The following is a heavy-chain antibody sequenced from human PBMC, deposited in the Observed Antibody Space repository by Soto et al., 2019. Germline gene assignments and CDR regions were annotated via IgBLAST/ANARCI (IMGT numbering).Heavy chain of an antibody. D-gene: IGHD6-13*01. Sequence: GGSLRLSCAASGFTFSSYAMHWVRQAPGKGLEWVAVISYDGSNKYYADSVKGRFTISRDNSKNTLYLQMNSLRAEDTAVYYCARVNVVAAAGIDWGQGTLVTLSS. CDR2: ISYDGSNK. V-gene: IGHV3-30-3*01. J-gene: IGHJ4*02. CDR3: ARVNVVAAAGID. CDR1: GFTFSSYA.